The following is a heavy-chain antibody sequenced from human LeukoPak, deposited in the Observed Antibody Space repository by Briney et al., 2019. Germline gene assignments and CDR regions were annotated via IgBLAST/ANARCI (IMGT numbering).Heavy chain of an antibody. J-gene: IGHJ3*02. CDR2: INSDGSST. V-gene: IGHV3-74*01. D-gene: IGHD3-16*01. CDR3: GRDWGLGAAFDI. CDR1: GFTFSSYW. Sequence: PGGALRLSCAVSGFTFSSYWTHWVRQVPGKGLVWVSRINSDGSSTNYADSVKGRFTISRDNAKNTLYLQMNSLRAEDTAVYYCGRDWGLGAAFDIWGQGTMVTVSS.